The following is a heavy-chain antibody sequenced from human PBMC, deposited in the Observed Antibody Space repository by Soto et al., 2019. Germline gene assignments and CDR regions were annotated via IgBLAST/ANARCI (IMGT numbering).Heavy chain of an antibody. V-gene: IGHV3-23*01. CDR2: ISGSGGST. Sequence: GGSLRLSCAASGFTFSTYAMSWVRQAPGKGLEWVSAISGSGGSTYYADSVKGRFTISRDNSKNTLYLQMSSLRAEDTALYYCAKDRFYYDSSAYYYDAFDIWGQGTMVTVSS. CDR1: GFTFSTYA. J-gene: IGHJ3*02. D-gene: IGHD3-22*01. CDR3: AKDRFYYDSSAYYYDAFDI.